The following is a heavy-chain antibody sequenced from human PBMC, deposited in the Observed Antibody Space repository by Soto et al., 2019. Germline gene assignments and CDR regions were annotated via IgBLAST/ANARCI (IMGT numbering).Heavy chain of an antibody. CDR1: GGSISSYY. D-gene: IGHD3-22*01. V-gene: IGHV4-59*01. Sequence: QVQLQESGPGLVKPSETLSLTCTVSGGSISSYYWSWIRQPPGKGLEWIGYIYYSGSTNYNPSLKSRFTISVDTSKNQFALKLSSVTAADTAVYYCARDLARYYDSRHWFDPWGQGTLVTVSS. CDR2: IYYSGST. CDR3: ARDLARYYDSRHWFDP. J-gene: IGHJ5*02.